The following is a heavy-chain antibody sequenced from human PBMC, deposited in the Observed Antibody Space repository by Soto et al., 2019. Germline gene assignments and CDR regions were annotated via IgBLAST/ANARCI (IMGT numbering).Heavy chain of an antibody. J-gene: IGHJ4*02. CDR1: GGSISSYY. V-gene: IGHV4-59*01. Sequence: SETLSLTCTVSGGSISSYYWSWIRQPPGKGLEWIGYIYYSGSTNYNPSLKSRVTISVDTSKNQFSLKLSSVTAADTAVYYCARAGYGDYVSGFDYWGQGTLVTVSS. CDR3: ARAGYGDYVSGFDY. D-gene: IGHD4-17*01. CDR2: IYYSGST.